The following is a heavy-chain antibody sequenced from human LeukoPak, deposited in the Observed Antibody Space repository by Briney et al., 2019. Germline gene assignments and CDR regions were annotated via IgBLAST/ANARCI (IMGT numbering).Heavy chain of an antibody. CDR3: AKDYCGGDCYSGWYFDL. Sequence: GGSLRLSCAASRFTFDDYAMHWVRQAPGKGLEWVSGISYNSDTIAYADSVKGRFTISRDNAKNSLYLQMNSLRAEDTALYYCAKDYCGGDCYSGWYFDLWGRGTLVTVSS. D-gene: IGHD2-21*02. J-gene: IGHJ2*01. V-gene: IGHV3-9*01. CDR1: RFTFDDYA. CDR2: ISYNSDTI.